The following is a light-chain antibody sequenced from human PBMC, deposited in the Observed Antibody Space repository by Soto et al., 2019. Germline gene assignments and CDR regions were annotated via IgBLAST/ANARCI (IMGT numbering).Light chain of an antibody. CDR2: GAL. V-gene: IGKV3-20*01. CDR3: QQYNNWPRA. Sequence: EIVLTQSPGTLSLSPGERATLSCRASQLVVTSYLHWYQHKPGQAPRLLISGALTRATGIPDRFSGSGSGTDFTLTISRLEPEDCAVYYCQQYNNWPRAFGQGTKLEIK. J-gene: IGKJ2*01. CDR1: QLVVTSY.